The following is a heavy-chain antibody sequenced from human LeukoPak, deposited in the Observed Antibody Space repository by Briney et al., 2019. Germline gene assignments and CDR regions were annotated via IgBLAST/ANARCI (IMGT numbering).Heavy chain of an antibody. Sequence: ASVKVSCKASGGTFSSYAISWVRQAPGQGLEWMGGIIPIFRTANYAQKFQGRVTITTDESTSTAYMELSSLRSEDTAVYYCARAFVGATPGYYYYYMDVWGKGTTVTVSS. V-gene: IGHV1-69*05. CDR1: GGTFSSYA. D-gene: IGHD1-26*01. CDR3: ARAFVGATPGYYYYYMDV. J-gene: IGHJ6*03. CDR2: IIPIFRTA.